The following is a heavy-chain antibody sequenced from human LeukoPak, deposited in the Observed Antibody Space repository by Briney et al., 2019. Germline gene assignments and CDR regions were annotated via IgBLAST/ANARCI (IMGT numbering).Heavy chain of an antibody. CDR1: GYTFTSYA. Sequence: ASVNVSCKASGYTFTSYAMNWVRQAPGQGLEWVGWINTNTGNPTYAQGFTGRFVFSLDTSVSTAYLQISSLKAEDTAVYYCARDVGSSWYGVCFDPWGQGTLVTVSS. CDR2: INTNTGNP. J-gene: IGHJ5*02. CDR3: ARDVGSSWYGVCFDP. V-gene: IGHV7-4-1*02. D-gene: IGHD6-13*01.